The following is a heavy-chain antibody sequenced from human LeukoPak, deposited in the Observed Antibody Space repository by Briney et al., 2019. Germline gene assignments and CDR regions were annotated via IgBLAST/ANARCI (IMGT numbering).Heavy chain of an antibody. CDR2: INTNGSPT. Sequence: GGSLRLSCAASGFTFSSYWMHWVRQAPGKGLVWVARINTNGSPTQYADSVKGRFTISRDNAKTTLYLQMNSLRDEDTAVYYCAGDLISGSGSLGYWGQGTLVTVSS. CDR3: AGDLISGSGSLGY. J-gene: IGHJ4*02. CDR1: GFTFSSYW. V-gene: IGHV3-74*01. D-gene: IGHD3-10*01.